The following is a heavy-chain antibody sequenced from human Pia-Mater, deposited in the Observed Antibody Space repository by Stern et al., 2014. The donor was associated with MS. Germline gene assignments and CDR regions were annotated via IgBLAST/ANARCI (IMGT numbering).Heavy chain of an antibody. CDR1: GGSIGSGGYY. V-gene: IGHV4-31*03. CDR2: IYSSGST. J-gene: IGHJ4*02. CDR3: ARVPLVTTTFDS. D-gene: IGHD5-12*01. Sequence: VQLEESGPGLVKPSQTLSLTCTVSGGSIGSGGYYWSWVRQHPGKGLEWIGNIYSSGSTYSTPSLKSRVTISIDMSENQFSLNLTSVTAADTAVYFCARVPLVTTTFDSWGQGTLVTVSS.